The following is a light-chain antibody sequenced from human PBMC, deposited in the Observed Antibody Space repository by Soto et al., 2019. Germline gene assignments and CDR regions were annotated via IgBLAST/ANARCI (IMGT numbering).Light chain of an antibody. V-gene: IGLV2-14*01. J-gene: IGLJ1*01. CDR2: EVT. CDR1: SGDIGSYNR. CDR3: SSYTNINTRACV. Sequence: QSVLTQPASVSGSPGQSITISCTGTSGDIGSYNRVSWYQQHPGKAPKLIIYEVTDRPSGVSNCFSGSKSGNTASLTISGLQAEDEAEYYCSSYTNINTRACVFGTGTKLTVL.